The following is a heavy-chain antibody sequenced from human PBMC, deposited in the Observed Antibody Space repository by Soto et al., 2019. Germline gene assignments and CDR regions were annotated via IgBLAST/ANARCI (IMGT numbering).Heavy chain of an antibody. Sequence: EVQLVESGGGLVQPGGSLRLSCAVSGFNFRDFWMSWVRQAPGKGLEWVANIKQDGSEKYYVDSVKGRFTVSRDNAKNSLYLQMNSLRAEDTAMYYCARRNFGVLTYYWGPGTLVTVSS. J-gene: IGHJ4*02. D-gene: IGHD3-3*01. CDR2: IKQDGSEK. CDR1: GFNFRDFW. V-gene: IGHV3-7*03. CDR3: ARRNFGVLTYY.